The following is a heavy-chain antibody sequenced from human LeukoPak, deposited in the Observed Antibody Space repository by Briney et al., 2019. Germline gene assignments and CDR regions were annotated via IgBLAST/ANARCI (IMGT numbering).Heavy chain of an antibody. V-gene: IGHV3-30*02. Sequence: QPGGSLRRSCAASGFTFSSYGMHWLRQAPGKGLEGVAFIRYDGSNKYYADSVKGRFTISRDNSKNTLYLQMNSLRAEDTAVYYCAKDFVQWLRLGYMDVWGKGTTVTVSS. CDR3: AKDFVQWLRLGYMDV. D-gene: IGHD5-12*01. J-gene: IGHJ6*03. CDR1: GFTFSSYG. CDR2: IRYDGSNK.